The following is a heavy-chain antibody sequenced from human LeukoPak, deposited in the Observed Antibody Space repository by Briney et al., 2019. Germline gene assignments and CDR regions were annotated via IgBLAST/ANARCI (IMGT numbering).Heavy chain of an antibody. D-gene: IGHD6-13*01. J-gene: IGHJ4*02. Sequence: SVKVSCKASGGTFSSYGISRVRQAPGQGLEWMGRIIPIFGTANYVQNFQGRVTITTDESTSTAYMELSSLRSEDTAVYYCARDRGQQMGYYFDYWGQGTLVTVSS. V-gene: IGHV1-69*05. CDR3: ARDRGQQMGYYFDY. CDR1: GGTFSSYG. CDR2: IIPIFGTA.